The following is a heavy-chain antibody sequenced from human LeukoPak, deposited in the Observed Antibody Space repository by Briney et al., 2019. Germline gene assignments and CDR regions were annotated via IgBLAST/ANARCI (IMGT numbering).Heavy chain of an antibody. CDR3: ASYSSGWYLFDY. CDR2: INQTGST. V-gene: IGHV4-34*01. CDR1: GGSLSGYY. D-gene: IGHD6-19*01. J-gene: IGHJ4*02. Sequence: PSETLSLTCAVSGGSLSGYYWSWIRQPPGKGLEWIGEINQTGSTNYNPSLKSRVTISVDTSKNQFSLKLSSVTAADTAVYYCASYSSGWYLFDYWGQGTLVTVSS.